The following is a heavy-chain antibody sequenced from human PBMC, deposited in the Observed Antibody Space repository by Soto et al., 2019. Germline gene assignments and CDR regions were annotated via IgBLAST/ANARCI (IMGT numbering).Heavy chain of an antibody. CDR1: GGKCKDFG. CDR3: ANSRSSSGWYADY. V-gene: IGHV3-23*01. J-gene: IGHJ4*02. D-gene: IGHD6-19*01. CDR2: ISGSGGST. Sequence: RLPSAAAGGKCKDFGISWVLQDQGKGLEWVSAISGSGGSTYYADSVKGRFTISRDNSKNTLYLQMNSLRAEDTAVYYCANSRSSSGWYADYWGQRTSVIVSS.